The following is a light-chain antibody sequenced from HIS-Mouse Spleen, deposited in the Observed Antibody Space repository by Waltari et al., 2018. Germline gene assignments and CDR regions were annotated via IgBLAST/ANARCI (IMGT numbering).Light chain of an antibody. V-gene: IGLV2-14*01. CDR3: SSYTSSSPYV. CDR2: EVS. Sequence: QSALTQPASVSGSPGQSITISCTGTSSDVGGYNYVSWYQQHPGKAPKLMIYEVSTRPPGVSQRSSGAKSGNTASLTISGLQAEDEADYYCSSYTSSSPYVFGTGTKVTVL. J-gene: IGLJ1*01. CDR1: SSDVGGYNY.